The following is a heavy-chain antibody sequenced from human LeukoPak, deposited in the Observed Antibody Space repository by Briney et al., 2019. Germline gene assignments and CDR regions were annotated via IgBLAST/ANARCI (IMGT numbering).Heavy chain of an antibody. V-gene: IGHV4-61*02. D-gene: IGHD3-22*01. CDR1: GGSISSSSYY. CDR3: AREGYYDSWFDP. J-gene: IGHJ5*02. CDR2: IYTSGST. Sequence: SETLSLTCTVSGGSISSSSYYWSWIRQPAGKGLEWIGRIYTSGSTNYNPSLKSRVTMSVDTSKNQFSLKLSSVTAADTAVYYCAREGYYDSWFDPWGQGTLVTVSS.